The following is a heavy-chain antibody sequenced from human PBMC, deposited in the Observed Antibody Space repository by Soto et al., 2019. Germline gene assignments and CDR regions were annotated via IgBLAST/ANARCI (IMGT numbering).Heavy chain of an antibody. J-gene: IGHJ5*02. CDR1: GASISGFY. CDR2: IYATGTT. V-gene: IGHV4-4*07. D-gene: IGHD1-1*01. CDR3: VRDGTKTLRDGFDP. Sequence: SETLSLTCTVSGASISGFYWSWIRKSAGKGLEWIGRIYATGTTDYNPSLKSRVMMSVDTSKKQFSLKLRSVTAADTAVYYCVRDGTKTLRDGFDPWGQGISVTVSS.